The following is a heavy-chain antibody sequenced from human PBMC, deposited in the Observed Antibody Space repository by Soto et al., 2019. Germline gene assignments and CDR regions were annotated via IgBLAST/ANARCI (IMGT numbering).Heavy chain of an antibody. CDR2: ISTDGTNQ. D-gene: IGHD3-16*02. Sequence: ESGGGVVQPGRSLRLSCVASGFNFKAYGMHWVRQAPGKGLEWVAVISTDGTNQHHADSVKGRFTISRDNFKNTLYLQMNSLRPEDTAVYFCAVGGGDLSLTPFDYWGQGTLVTVSS. J-gene: IGHJ4*02. CDR3: AVGGGDLSLTPFDY. CDR1: GFNFKAYG. V-gene: IGHV3-30-3*01.